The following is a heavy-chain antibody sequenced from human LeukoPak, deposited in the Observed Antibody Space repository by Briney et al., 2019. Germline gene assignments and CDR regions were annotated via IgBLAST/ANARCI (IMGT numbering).Heavy chain of an antibody. D-gene: IGHD2-2*02. CDR1: GYTFTSYY. J-gene: IGHJ6*03. Sequence: ASVKVSCKASGYTFTSYYMHWVRQAPGQGLEWMGIINPSGGSTSYAQKFQGRVTMTRDTSTSTVYMELSSLRSEDTAVYYCARQGHTPRPYYYYMDVRGKGTTVTVSS. CDR2: INPSGGST. V-gene: IGHV1-46*03. CDR3: ARQGHTPRPYYYYMDV.